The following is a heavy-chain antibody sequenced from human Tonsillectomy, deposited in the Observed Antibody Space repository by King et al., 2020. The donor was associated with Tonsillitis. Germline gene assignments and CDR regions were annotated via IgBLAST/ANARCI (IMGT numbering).Heavy chain of an antibody. CDR3: ARFTYCTHGVCLGTFDI. Sequence: QLVQSGAEVNKPGSSVKVSCKASGGTFRSNAINWVRQAPGQGLEWRGGIIPIFGTANYAQKFQGRVTINADQSTSTAYMELSSLRSEDTAVYYCARFTYCTHGVCLGTFDIWGQGTMVTVSS. CDR2: IIPIFGTA. CDR1: GGTFRSNA. V-gene: IGHV1-69*01. J-gene: IGHJ3*02. D-gene: IGHD2-8*01.